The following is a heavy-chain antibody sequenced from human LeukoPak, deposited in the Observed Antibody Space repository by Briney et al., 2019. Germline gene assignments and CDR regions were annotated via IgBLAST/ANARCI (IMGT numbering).Heavy chain of an antibody. CDR2: ISPDATNS. J-gene: IGHJ4*02. V-gene: IGHV3-74*03. D-gene: IGHD5-12*01. CDR1: GFTFSVYY. Sequence: GESLRLSCAASGFTFSVYYMFWVRQAPGEGLVWVSNISPDATNSKYADFVEGRFTISRDNAKNTLYLQLNSLRVEDAAVYYCATGYRSAYSWDSWGQGTLVTVSS. CDR3: ATGYRSAYSWDS.